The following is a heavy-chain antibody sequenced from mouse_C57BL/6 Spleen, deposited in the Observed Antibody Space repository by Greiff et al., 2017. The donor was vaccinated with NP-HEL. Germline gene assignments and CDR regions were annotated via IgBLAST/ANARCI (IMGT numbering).Heavy chain of an antibody. V-gene: IGHV3-8*01. Sequence: DVQLQESGPGLAKPSQTLSLTCSVTGYSITSAYWNWFRKFPGNKLEYMGYISYSGSTYYNPSLKSRISITRYTSKNQYYLQFNSVTTEDTATYYCASLDGYYFYWGQGTLVTVSA. D-gene: IGHD2-3*01. CDR2: ISYSGST. CDR3: ASLDGYYFY. CDR1: GYSITSAY. J-gene: IGHJ3*01.